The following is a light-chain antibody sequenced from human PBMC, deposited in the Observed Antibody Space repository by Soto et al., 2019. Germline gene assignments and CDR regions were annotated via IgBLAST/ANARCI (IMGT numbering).Light chain of an antibody. CDR3: QQYGSSPRT. CDR1: QSVSSSY. CDR2: GAS. Sequence: DIVLTQSPGTLSLSPGERATLSCRASQSVSSSYLAWYQQKPGQAPMLLIYGASSRATGIPDRFSGSGSGTDFTLTISRLESEDFAVYYCQQYGSSPRTCGQGTKVEIK. J-gene: IGKJ1*01. V-gene: IGKV3-20*01.